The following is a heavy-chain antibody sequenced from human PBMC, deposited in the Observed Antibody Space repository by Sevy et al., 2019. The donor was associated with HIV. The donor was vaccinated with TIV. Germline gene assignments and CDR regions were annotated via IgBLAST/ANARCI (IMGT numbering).Heavy chain of an antibody. D-gene: IGHD6-19*01. CDR2: FDPEDGET. J-gene: IGHJ4*02. CDR3: ATSPFAPGYSSGWSSSFDY. Sequence: ASVKVSCKVSGYTLTELSIHWVRQAPGKGLEWMGGFDPEDGETIYGQKFQGRVTMTEDTSTDTAYMELTGLRSEDTAVYYCATSPFAPGYSSGWSSSFDYWGQGTLVTVSS. CDR1: GYTLTELS. V-gene: IGHV1-24*01.